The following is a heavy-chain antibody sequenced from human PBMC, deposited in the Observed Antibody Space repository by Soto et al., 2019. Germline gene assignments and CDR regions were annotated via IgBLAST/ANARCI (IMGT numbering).Heavy chain of an antibody. J-gene: IGHJ1*01. CDR1: GFTGSSNY. D-gene: IGHD6-13*01. Sequence: PGGSPRLSSAAFGFTGSSNYMSWVRLAPGRGLEWVSIIYSSGGTYYADSVKGRFTISRDNSKNPLCLQMNSLRAEDTAVYYCAKSPYRSSWKRKYFPHSGQGTLVTVSS. V-gene: IGHV3-53*01. CDR3: AKSPYRSSWKRKYFPH. CDR2: IYSSGGT.